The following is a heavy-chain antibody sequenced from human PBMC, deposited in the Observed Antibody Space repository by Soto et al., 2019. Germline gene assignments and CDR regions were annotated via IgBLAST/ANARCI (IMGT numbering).Heavy chain of an antibody. J-gene: IGHJ5*02. Sequence: EVQLLQSGGGLVQPGGSLRLSCEASGFTFSDYAMTWVRQAPGKGLEWVSSVSGSGYTTYYADSVKVRFLISRDNSRNTVVLQMNALRPDDTATYYCVNSGSTSAPWCQGSVVTVSS. D-gene: IGHD2-2*01. CDR1: GFTFSDYA. CDR3: VNSGSTSAP. CDR2: VSGSGYTT. V-gene: IGHV3-23*01.